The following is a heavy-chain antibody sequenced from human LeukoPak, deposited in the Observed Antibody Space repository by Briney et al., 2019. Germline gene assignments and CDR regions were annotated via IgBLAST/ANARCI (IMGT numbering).Heavy chain of an antibody. V-gene: IGHV3-11*01. CDR3: ASGYTYGYVQSFDY. D-gene: IGHD5-18*01. J-gene: IGHJ4*02. CDR1: GFAFSDHY. Sequence: PGGSLRLSCAASGFAFSDHYMSWIRQAPGKGLEWVSYISNSADTIYYVDSVKGRFTISRDNAKRSVFLHMSSLRAEDTAVYYCASGYTYGYVQSFDYWGQGTLVTVSS. CDR2: ISNSADTI.